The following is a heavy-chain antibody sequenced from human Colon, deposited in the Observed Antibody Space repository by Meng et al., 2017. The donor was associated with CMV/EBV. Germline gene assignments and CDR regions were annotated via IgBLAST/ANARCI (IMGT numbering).Heavy chain of an antibody. J-gene: IGHJ2*01. Sequence: KASWGTFRKFGSHRVRPAPGKGVEGRGGLIPMTDSAAYAEKLQGRVTITADKSTTTVFMELSSLTSEDTAVYYCAKRDGATPWYFDLWGRGTLVTVSS. V-gene: IGHV1-69*06. CDR1: WGTFRKFG. CDR2: LIPMTDSA. CDR3: AKRDGATPWYFDL. D-gene: IGHD3-10*01.